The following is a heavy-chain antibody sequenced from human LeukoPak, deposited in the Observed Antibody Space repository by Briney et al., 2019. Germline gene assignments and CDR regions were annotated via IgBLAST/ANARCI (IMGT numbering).Heavy chain of an antibody. CDR3: ARVFYGPNYFDY. CDR1: GGSISSSNW. J-gene: IGHJ4*02. Sequence: SETLSLICAVSGGSISSSNWWSWVRQPPGKGLEWIGEIYHSGSTNYNPSLKSRVTISVDKSKNQFSLKLSSVTAADTAVYYCARVFYGPNYFDYWGQGTLVTVSS. CDR2: IYHSGST. V-gene: IGHV4-4*02. D-gene: IGHD4/OR15-4a*01.